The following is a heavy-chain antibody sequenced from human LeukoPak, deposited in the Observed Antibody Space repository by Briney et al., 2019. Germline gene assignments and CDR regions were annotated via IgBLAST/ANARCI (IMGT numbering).Heavy chain of an antibody. CDR3: VQGWRDN. CDR2: INQDSSEK. Sequence: GGSLRLSCVASGITFRIYWMSWVRQAPGKGLEWVANINQDSSEKYYVDSVKGRFTISRDNAKNSLYLQLNTLRPEDTAVYYCVQGWRDNWGQGTLVTVSS. V-gene: IGHV3-7*01. J-gene: IGHJ4*02. D-gene: IGHD2-15*01. CDR1: GITFRIYW.